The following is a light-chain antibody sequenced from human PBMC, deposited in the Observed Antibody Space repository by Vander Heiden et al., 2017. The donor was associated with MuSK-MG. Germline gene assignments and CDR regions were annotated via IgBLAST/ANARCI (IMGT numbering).Light chain of an antibody. V-gene: IGKV1-39*01. CDR2: AAS. Sequence: DIQMTQSPSSLSASVGDRVTITCRASQSISSYLNCYQQKPGKAPKLLIYAASSLQSGVPSRFSGSGSGTDFTLTISSLQPEDFATYYCQQSDSTPWTFGQGTKVEIK. CDR1: QSISSY. J-gene: IGKJ1*01. CDR3: QQSDSTPWT.